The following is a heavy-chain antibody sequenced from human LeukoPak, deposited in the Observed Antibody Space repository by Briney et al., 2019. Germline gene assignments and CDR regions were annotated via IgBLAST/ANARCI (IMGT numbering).Heavy chain of an antibody. V-gene: IGHV1-69*04. CDR2: IIPILGIA. CDR1: GGTFSSYT. Sequence: SVKVSCKASGGTFSSYTISWVRQAPGQGLEWMGRIIPILGIANYAQKFLGRVTITADKSTSTAYMELSSLRSEDTAVYYCARDQGVITPLTARGWFDPWGQGTLVTVSS. J-gene: IGHJ5*02. CDR3: ARDQGVITPLTARGWFDP. D-gene: IGHD2-21*01.